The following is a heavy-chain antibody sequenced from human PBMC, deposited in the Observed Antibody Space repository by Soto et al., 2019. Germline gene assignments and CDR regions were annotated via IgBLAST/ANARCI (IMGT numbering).Heavy chain of an antibody. CDR1: GYTFTSYA. D-gene: IGHD2-15*01. Sequence: QVQLVQSGAEVKKPGASVKVSCKASGYTFTSYAMQWVRQAPGQRLEWMGWINAGNGHTKYSQNFQGRVTITRDTSASTADMELSSLRSEDTAVYYCARGPGGPDGPGDYWGQGTLVTVSS. V-gene: IGHV1-3*01. J-gene: IGHJ4*02. CDR2: INAGNGHT. CDR3: ARGPGGPDGPGDY.